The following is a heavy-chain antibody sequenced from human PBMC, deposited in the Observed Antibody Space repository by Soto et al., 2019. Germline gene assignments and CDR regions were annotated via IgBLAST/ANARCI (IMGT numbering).Heavy chain of an antibody. CDR2: ISSSGSTI. CDR3: ARALSRNYGSGSYYRYYYYYMDV. Sequence: QVQLVESGGGLVKPGGSLRLSCAASGFTFSDYYMSWIRQAPGKGLEWVSYISSSGSTIYYADSVKGRFTISRDNAKNSQYLQMNSLRAEDTAVYYCARALSRNYGSGSYYRYYYYYMDVWGKGTTVTVSS. D-gene: IGHD3-10*01. V-gene: IGHV3-11*01. J-gene: IGHJ6*03. CDR1: GFTFSDYY.